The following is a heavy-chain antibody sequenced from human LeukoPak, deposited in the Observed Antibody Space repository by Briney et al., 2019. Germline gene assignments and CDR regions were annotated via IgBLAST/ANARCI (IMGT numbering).Heavy chain of an antibody. CDR2: ISSGGSII. CDR1: GFTFSDYY. CDR3: ARDLLGVTTRNWFDP. V-gene: IGHV3-11*01. Sequence: PGGSLRLSCAASGFTFSDYYMNWIRQAPGKGLEWLSYISSGGSIIHYADSVKGRFTISRDNAKNSLYLQMNSLRAEDTAVYYCARDLLGVTTRNWFDPWGQGTLVTVSS. D-gene: IGHD2-21*02. J-gene: IGHJ5*02.